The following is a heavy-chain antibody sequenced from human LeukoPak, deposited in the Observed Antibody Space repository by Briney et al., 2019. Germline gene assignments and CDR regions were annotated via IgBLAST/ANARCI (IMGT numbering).Heavy chain of an antibody. CDR1: GFTFDDYA. J-gene: IGHJ6*03. CDR2: ISWNSGSI. CDR3: AKGGDSDYYYYMDV. Sequence: GRSLRLSCAASGFTFDDYAMHWVRQAPGKGLEWVSGISWNSGSIGYADPVKGRFTISRDNAKNSLYLQMNSLRAEDTALYYCAKGGDSDYYYYMDVWGKGTTVTVSS. V-gene: IGHV3-9*01. D-gene: IGHD3-10*01.